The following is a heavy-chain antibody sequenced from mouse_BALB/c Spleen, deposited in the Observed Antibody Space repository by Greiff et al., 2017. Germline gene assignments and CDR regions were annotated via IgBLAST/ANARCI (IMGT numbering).Heavy chain of an antibody. CDR2: IFPGTGTT. V-gene: IGHV1S132*01. J-gene: IGHJ2*01. CDR3: ARTLTTAAFDY. Sequence: LQESGAELVKPGASVKLSCKTSGYTFTSYWIQWVKQRPGQGLGWIGEIFPGTGTTYYNEKFKGKATLTIDTSSSTAYMQLSSLTSEDSAVYFCARTLTTAAFDYWGQGTTLTVSS. D-gene: IGHD1-2*01. CDR1: GYTFTSYW.